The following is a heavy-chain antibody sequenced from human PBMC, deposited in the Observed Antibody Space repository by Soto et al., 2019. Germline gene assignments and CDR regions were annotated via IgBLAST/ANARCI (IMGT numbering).Heavy chain of an antibody. CDR3: TRDGRRGYDMDV. Sequence: PWGSLRLSCAASGFTFSSYGMHWVRQAPGKGLEWVAVIWYDGSNKYYADSVKGRFTISRDNSKNTLYLQMTSLRDEDTGVYYCTRDGRRGYDMDVWGQGTTVTVSS. D-gene: IGHD1-26*01. J-gene: IGHJ6*02. CDR1: GFTFSSYG. V-gene: IGHV3-33*01. CDR2: IWYDGSNK.